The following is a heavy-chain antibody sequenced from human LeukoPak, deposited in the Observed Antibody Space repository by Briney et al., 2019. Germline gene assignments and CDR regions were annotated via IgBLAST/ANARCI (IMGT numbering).Heavy chain of an antibody. Sequence: PGGSLRLSCAASGFTFSSYGMHWVRRAPGEGLEWVAVISYDGSNKYYADSVKGRITISRDNSKNTLYLQMNSLRAEDTAVYYCAKAKDIVVVPAAISFDYWGQGTLVTVSS. V-gene: IGHV3-30*18. J-gene: IGHJ4*02. CDR3: AKAKDIVVVPAAISFDY. D-gene: IGHD2-2*02. CDR1: GFTFSSYG. CDR2: ISYDGSNK.